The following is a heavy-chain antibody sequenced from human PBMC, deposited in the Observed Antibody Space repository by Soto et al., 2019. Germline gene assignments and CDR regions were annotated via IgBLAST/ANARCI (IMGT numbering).Heavy chain of an antibody. J-gene: IGHJ6*03. CDR3: ARRARPDFYFMDV. CDR1: GFTLSGYA. D-gene: IGHD6-6*01. V-gene: IGHV3-64*01. Sequence: LRLSCAASGFTLSGYAMDWVRQAPGKGLEYVSGISSNGVGTYYANSVQGRFTISRDNSKNTVYLQMGSLRPEDMAVYYCARRARPDFYFMDVWGKGTTVTVSS. CDR2: ISSNGVGT.